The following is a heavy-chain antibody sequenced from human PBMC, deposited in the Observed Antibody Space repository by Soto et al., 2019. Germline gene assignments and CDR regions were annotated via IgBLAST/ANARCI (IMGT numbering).Heavy chain of an antibody. D-gene: IGHD3-10*01. CDR3: ARRCLRGEILDY. V-gene: IGHV4-39*01. Sequence: QLQLQESGPGLVKPSETLSLTCTVSGGSISSSSYYWGWIRQPPGKGLEWIGSIYFSGSTYYSPSLNSRLTMSVDTFNNQFSLTLNSVTAAGTAVYYCARRCLRGEILDYWGQGTLVTVSS. J-gene: IGHJ4*02. CDR2: IYFSGST. CDR1: GGSISSSSYY.